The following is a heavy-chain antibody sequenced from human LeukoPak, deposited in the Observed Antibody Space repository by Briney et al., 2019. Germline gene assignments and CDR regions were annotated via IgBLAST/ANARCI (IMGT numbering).Heavy chain of an antibody. V-gene: IGHV4-4*07. CDR2: ISASGNT. J-gene: IGHJ4*02. Sequence: SETLSLTCSVSGGSISGSYWSWIRQPAGKGLEWIGRISASGNTFYNPSLESRVTMSVDTSGIHFSLNLASVTAADTAVYYCARGVDYYGVWGQGTLVTVSS. CDR3: ARGVDYYGV. CDR1: GGSISGSY. D-gene: IGHD3-10*01.